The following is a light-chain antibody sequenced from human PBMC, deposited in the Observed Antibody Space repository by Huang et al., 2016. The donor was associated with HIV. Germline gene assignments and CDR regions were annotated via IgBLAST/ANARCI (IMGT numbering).Light chain of an antibody. CDR2: LGS. V-gene: IGKV2-28*01. J-gene: IGKJ2*01. CDR3: MEALQTPYT. CDR1: QSLRHRNGLNY. Sequence: DVVMTQSPLSLPVPPGEPASISYRSSQSLRHRNGLNYLDWYLQKPGQSPQLLIHLGSIRASGVPDRFSGGGSGTDFSLNISRVEAEDAGIYYCMEALQTPYTFGQGTKLEIK.